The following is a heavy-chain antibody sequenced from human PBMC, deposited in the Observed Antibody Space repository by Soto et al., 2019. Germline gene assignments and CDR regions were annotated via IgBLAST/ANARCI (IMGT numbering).Heavy chain of an antibody. CDR3: AKALDTAMDPLDY. V-gene: IGHV3-33*06. D-gene: IGHD5-18*01. J-gene: IGHJ4*02. Sequence: QVQLVESGGGVVQPGRSLRLSCAASGFTFSYYAMHWVRQVPGRGLEWVAVIWYDGSNKYYADSVKGRFTISRDNSKNTLWLQMNSLRAEDTAVYYCAKALDTAMDPLDYWGQGTLVTVSS. CDR1: GFTFSYYA. CDR2: IWYDGSNK.